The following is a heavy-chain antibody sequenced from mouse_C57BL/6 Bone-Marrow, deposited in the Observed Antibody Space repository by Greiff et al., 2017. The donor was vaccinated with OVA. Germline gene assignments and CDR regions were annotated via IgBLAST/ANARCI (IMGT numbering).Heavy chain of an antibody. V-gene: IGHV5-16*01. Sequence: EVQLVESEGGLVQPGSSMKLSCTASGFTFSDYYMAWVRQVPEKGLEWVANINYDGSSTYYLDSLKSRFIISRDNAKNILYLQMSSLKSEDTATYYCARERGNGVVDYWGQGTTLTVSS. J-gene: IGHJ2*01. CDR3: ARERGNGVVDY. D-gene: IGHD1-3*01. CDR2: INYDGSST. CDR1: GFTFSDYY.